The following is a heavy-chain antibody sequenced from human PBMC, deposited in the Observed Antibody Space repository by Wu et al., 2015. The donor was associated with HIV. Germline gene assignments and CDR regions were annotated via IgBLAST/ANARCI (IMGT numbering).Heavy chain of an antibody. J-gene: IGHJ6*02. CDR1: GATFGTYG. D-gene: IGHD3-10*01. Sequence: QVQLVQSGAEVKKPGSSVKVSCKASGATFGTYGFNWVRQAPGGGLEWMGRITPMFGKPNYAQKFLGRVTITADGSTNTAYMELTSLRSEDTAVYYCARVGDKLLWFGDGGMDVWGQGDHGHRLL. CDR2: ITPMFGKP. CDR3: ARVGDKLLWFGDGGMDV. V-gene: IGHV1-69*13.